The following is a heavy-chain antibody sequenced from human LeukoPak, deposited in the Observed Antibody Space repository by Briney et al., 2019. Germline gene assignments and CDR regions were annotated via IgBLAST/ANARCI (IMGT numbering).Heavy chain of an antibody. Sequence: PSGTLSLTCAVSGGSISSSNWWSWVRQPPGKGLEWIGEIYHSGSTNYNPSLKSRVTISVDKSKNQFSLKLSSVTAADTAVYYCARRRLDNSGYYWFDPWGQGTLVTVSS. V-gene: IGHV4-4*02. J-gene: IGHJ5*02. CDR1: GGSISSSNW. CDR2: IYHSGST. D-gene: IGHD3-22*01. CDR3: ARRRLDNSGYYWFDP.